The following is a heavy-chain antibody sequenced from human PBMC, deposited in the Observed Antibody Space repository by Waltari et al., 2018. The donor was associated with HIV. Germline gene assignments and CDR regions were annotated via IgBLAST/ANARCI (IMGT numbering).Heavy chain of an antibody. CDR3: AREYCSSTSCSPNGRLGAFDI. CDR1: GGSISSYY. CDR2: IYTSGST. J-gene: IGHJ3*02. V-gene: IGHV4-4*07. D-gene: IGHD2-2*01. Sequence: QVQLQESGPGLVKASETLSLTCTVPGGSISSYYWSSIRQPAGQGMEWIGRIYTSGSTNYNSSLKSRVTMSIDTSKNQFFLKLSSVTAADTAVYYCAREYCSSTSCSPNGRLGAFDIWGQGTMVTVSS.